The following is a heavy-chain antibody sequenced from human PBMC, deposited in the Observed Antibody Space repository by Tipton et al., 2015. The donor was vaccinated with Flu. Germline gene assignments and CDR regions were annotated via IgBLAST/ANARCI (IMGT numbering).Heavy chain of an antibody. CDR2: MYTSGST. CDR3: ARGSGSGTYLIFDL. Sequence: TLSLTCTVSGGSMSSYYWARIRQPAGKGLEWIGRMYTSGSTKYNPSLESRVTMSVDTSNNHFYLKLRSVTAADTAVYYCARGSGSGTYLIFDLWGQGILATVSS. D-gene: IGHD3-10*01. CDR1: GGSMSSYY. V-gene: IGHV4-4*07. J-gene: IGHJ4*02.